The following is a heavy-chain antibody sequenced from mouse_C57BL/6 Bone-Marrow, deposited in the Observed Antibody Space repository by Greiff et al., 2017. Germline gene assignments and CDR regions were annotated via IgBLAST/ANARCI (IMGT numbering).Heavy chain of an antibody. V-gene: IGHV1-19*01. J-gene: IGHJ2*01. D-gene: IGHD1-1*01. Sequence: VQLQQSGPVLVKPGASVKMSCKASGYTFTDYYMNWVKQSHGKSLEWIGVINPYNGGTSYNQKFKGKATLTVDKSSSTAYMELNSLTSEDSAVYYCARWDYYGSRESFDYWGQGTTLTVSS. CDR1: GYTFTDYY. CDR3: ARWDYYGSRESFDY. CDR2: INPYNGGT.